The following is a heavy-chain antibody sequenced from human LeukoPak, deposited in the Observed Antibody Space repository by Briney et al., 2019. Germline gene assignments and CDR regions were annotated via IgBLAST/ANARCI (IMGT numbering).Heavy chain of an antibody. CDR2: INHSGST. Sequence: SETLSLTCAVYGGSFSGYYWSWIRQPPGKGLEWIGEINHSGSTNYNPSLKSRVTISVDTSKNQFSLKLSSVTAADTAVYYCARGGPVAKTYFDYWGQGTLVTVSS. D-gene: IGHD6-19*01. V-gene: IGHV4-34*01. CDR1: GGSFSGYY. CDR3: ARGGPVAKTYFDY. J-gene: IGHJ4*02.